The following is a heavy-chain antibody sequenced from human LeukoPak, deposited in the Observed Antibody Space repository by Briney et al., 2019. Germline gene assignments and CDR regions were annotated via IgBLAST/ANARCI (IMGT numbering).Heavy chain of an antibody. CDR2: ISGSGGST. Sequence: GGSLRLSCAASGFTFSTYAMSWVRQAPGKWLEWVSAISGSGGSTYYADSVKGRFTISRDNSKNTLYLQMNSLRAEDTAVYYCAKPLNTANYYFGVDVWGQGTTVTVSS. J-gene: IGHJ6*02. V-gene: IGHV3-23*01. CDR1: GFTFSTYA. CDR3: AKPLNTANYYFGVDV. D-gene: IGHD5-18*01.